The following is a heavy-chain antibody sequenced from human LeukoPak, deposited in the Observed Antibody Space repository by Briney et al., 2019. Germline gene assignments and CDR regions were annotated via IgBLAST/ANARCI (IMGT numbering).Heavy chain of an antibody. V-gene: IGHV4-61*02. CDR1: GGSISSGSYY. J-gene: IGHJ4*02. CDR2: IYTSGST. CDR3: ARTNGYPNYYFDY. Sequence: SETLSLTCTVSGGSISSGSYYWSWIRQPAWKGLEWIGRIYTSGSTNYNPSLKSRVTISVDTSKNQFSLKLSSVTAADTAVYYCARTNGYPNYYFDYWGQGTLVTVSS. D-gene: IGHD1-1*01.